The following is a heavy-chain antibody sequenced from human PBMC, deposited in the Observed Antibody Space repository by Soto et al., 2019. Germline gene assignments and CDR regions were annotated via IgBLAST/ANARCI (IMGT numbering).Heavy chain of an antibody. J-gene: IGHJ4*02. Sequence: VQLVQSGAEVKKPGSSVKVSCKASGGTFSTYAITWVRQAPGQGLEWMGGNIPLFGTANYAQKFRGRLTISADGSTSTAFMELGSLRSEDTAVYYCAGYYDILTGYGDWGQGTLVTVSS. D-gene: IGHD3-9*01. V-gene: IGHV1-69*12. CDR3: AGYYDILTGYGD. CDR2: NIPLFGTA. CDR1: GGTFSTYA.